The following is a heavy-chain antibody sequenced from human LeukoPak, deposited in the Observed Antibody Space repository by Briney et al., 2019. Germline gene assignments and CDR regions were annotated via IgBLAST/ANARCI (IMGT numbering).Heavy chain of an antibody. CDR1: GFTFSRYW. J-gene: IGHJ4*02. V-gene: IGHV3-74*01. CDR2: MNTDGSRI. Sequence: GFLRLSCAASGFTFSRYWMHWVRQAPGKGLVWVSRMNTDGSRIDYADSVKGRFTISRDNAKITLYLQMNSLGAEDTAVYSCASDFTGRDDYWGQGTLVTVSS. D-gene: IGHD2-8*02. CDR3: ASDFTGRDDY.